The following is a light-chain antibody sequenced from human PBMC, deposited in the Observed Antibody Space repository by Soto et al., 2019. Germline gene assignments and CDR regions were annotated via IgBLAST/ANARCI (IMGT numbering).Light chain of an antibody. CDR1: QSVNSEY. CDR2: GAS. V-gene: IGKV3-20*01. Sequence: EIVLTQSPGTLSLSPRERATLSCRASQSVNSEYLAWYQQKPGQAPRRLIYGASIRATGIPDRFSGSGSGTDFTLSISRLEPEDVASYYCQQYGNSPITFGQGTRLEI. CDR3: QQYGNSPIT. J-gene: IGKJ5*01.